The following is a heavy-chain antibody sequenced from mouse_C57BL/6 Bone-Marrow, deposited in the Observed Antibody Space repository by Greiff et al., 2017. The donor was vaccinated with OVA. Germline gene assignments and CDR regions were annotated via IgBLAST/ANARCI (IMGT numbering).Heavy chain of an antibody. CDR2: IYTRSGNT. J-gene: IGHJ4*01. CDR1: GYTFTSYG. Sequence: VQLVESGAELARPGASVKLSCKASGYTFTSYGISWVQQTTGKGLEWIGEIYTRSGNTYYNEKLTGKATLTADNSSSTLYLELRSLMSEESAVYFCARTRFLLSSYAKDYWGGGTAVTVSS. D-gene: IGHD3-3*01. V-gene: IGHV1-81*01. CDR3: ARTRFLLSSYAKDY.